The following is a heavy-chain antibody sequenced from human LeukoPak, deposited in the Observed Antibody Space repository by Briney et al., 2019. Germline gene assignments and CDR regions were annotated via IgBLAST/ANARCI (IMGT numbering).Heavy chain of an antibody. CDR2: IYYSGST. V-gene: IGHV4-39*01. CDR3: ARRGAPDCSGGSCYKVDY. J-gene: IGHJ4*02. CDR1: GGSISSSSYY. Sequence: SETLSLTCTASGGSISSSSYYWGWIRQPPGKGLEWIGSIYYSGSTYYNPSLKSRVTISVDTSKNQFSLKLSSVTAADTAVYYCARRGAPDCSGGSCYKVDYWGQGTLVTVSS. D-gene: IGHD2-15*01.